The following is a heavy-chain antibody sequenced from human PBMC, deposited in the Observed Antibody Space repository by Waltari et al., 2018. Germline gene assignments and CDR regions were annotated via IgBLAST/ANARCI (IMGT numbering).Heavy chain of an antibody. Sequence: QVQLQESGPGLVKPSETLSLTCAVSGYSISSGYYWGCIRQPPGKGLEWIGSIYHSGSTYYNPSLKSRVTISVDTSKNQFSLKLSSVTAADTAVYYCARVGYYDFWSGYYSYNWFDPWGQGTLVTVSS. D-gene: IGHD3-3*01. J-gene: IGHJ5*02. CDR3: ARVGYYDFWSGYYSYNWFDP. CDR1: GYSISSGYY. CDR2: IYHSGST. V-gene: IGHV4-38-2*01.